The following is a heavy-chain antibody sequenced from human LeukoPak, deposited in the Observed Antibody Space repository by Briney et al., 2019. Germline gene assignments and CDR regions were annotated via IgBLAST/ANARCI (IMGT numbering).Heavy chain of an antibody. CDR3: ARGRAYGDYDPDAFDI. V-gene: IGHV4-31*03. CDR1: GGSISSGGYY. Sequence: PSETLSLTCTVSGGSISSGGYYWSWIRQHPGKGLEWIGYIYYSGSTYYNPSLKSRVTISVDRSKNQFSLKLSSVTAADTAGYYCARGRAYGDYDPDAFDIWGQGTMVTVSS. J-gene: IGHJ3*02. CDR2: IYYSGST. D-gene: IGHD4-17*01.